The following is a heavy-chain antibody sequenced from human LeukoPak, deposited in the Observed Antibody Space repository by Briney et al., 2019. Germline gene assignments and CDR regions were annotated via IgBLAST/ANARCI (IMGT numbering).Heavy chain of an antibody. V-gene: IGHV3-7*05. Sequence: GGSLRLSCAASGFPFYIYLMSWVRQAPGKGLEWVANINHDGSEKYYVGSVKGRFTISRDNAKNSVYLQMNSLRAEDTAVYYCARGVASGYQIAHFDYWGQGTLVTVSS. D-gene: IGHD3-22*01. CDR3: ARGVASGYQIAHFDY. CDR1: GFPFYIYL. CDR2: INHDGSEK. J-gene: IGHJ4*02.